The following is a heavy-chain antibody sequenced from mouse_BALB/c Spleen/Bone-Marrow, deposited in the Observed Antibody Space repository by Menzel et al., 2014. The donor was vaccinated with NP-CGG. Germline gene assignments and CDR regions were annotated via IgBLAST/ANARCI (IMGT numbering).Heavy chain of an antibody. J-gene: IGHJ3*01. Sequence: EVKLMESGAELVKPGASVKLSCTASGFNIKDAYMHWVKQRPEQGLEWIGRIDPANGNTKYDPKFQGKATITADTSSNTAYLQLSSLTSEDTAVYYCARITTWGQGTLVTVSA. V-gene: IGHV14-3*02. D-gene: IGHD2-4*01. CDR3: ARITT. CDR2: IDPANGNT. CDR1: GFNIKDAY.